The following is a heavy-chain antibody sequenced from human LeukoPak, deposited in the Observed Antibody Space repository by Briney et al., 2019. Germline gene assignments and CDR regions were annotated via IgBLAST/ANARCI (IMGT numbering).Heavy chain of an antibody. Sequence: ASVKVSCKASGGTFSSYAISWVRQAHGQGLEWMGRIIPIFGTANYAQKFQGRVTITTDESTSTAYMELSSLRSEDTAVYYCARGFWSGYYFDYWGQGTLVTVSS. D-gene: IGHD3-3*01. J-gene: IGHJ4*02. CDR1: GGTFSSYA. CDR3: ARGFWSGYYFDY. V-gene: IGHV1-69*05. CDR2: IIPIFGTA.